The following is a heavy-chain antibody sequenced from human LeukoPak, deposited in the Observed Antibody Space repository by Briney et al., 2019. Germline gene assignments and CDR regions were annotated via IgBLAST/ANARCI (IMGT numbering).Heavy chain of an antibody. CDR2: IYPGDSDT. CDR3: ARSDTAMVTPLDY. J-gene: IGHJ4*02. D-gene: IGHD5-18*01. Sequence: GESLKISCKGSGYSFTTYWIGWMRQMPGKGLEWMGIIYPGDSDTRYSPSFQGQVTISADKSISTAYLQWSSLKASDTAMYYCARSDTAMVTPLDYWGQGTLVTVSS. V-gene: IGHV5-51*01. CDR1: GYSFTTYW.